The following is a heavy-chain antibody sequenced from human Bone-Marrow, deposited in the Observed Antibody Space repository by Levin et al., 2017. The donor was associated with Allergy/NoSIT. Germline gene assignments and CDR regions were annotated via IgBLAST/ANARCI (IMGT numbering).Heavy chain of an antibody. D-gene: IGHD2-15*01. CDR3: ARGDCYSGSCYGPDWFDP. Sequence: ASVKVSCKTSGYTFTSYNVYWVRQATGQGLEWMGYINPNSGNTGYAQKFQGRVTMTRNSSISTAYMELSGLTSEDTAMYYCARGDCYSGSCYGPDWFDPWGQGTQVTVSS. CDR1: GYTFTSYN. CDR2: INPNSGNT. J-gene: IGHJ5*02. V-gene: IGHV1-8*01.